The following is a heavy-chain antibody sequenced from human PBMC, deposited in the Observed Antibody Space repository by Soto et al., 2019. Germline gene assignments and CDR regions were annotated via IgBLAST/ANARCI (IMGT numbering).Heavy chain of an antibody. V-gene: IGHV4-31*03. D-gene: IGHD3-9*01. CDR1: GPSVTDGGYN. CDR2: IYYPGST. CDR3: ARGTDIAIAPAKGAFDF. Sequence: QVRLQESGPGLVRPSQTLSLTCRVCGPSVTDGGYNWTWIRQFPEKGLEGIGYIYYPGSTYYNPSLAGRLTISSDTSKNQFSLKLDSVTAADTGVYYCARGTDIAIAPAKGAFDFWGPGTLVTVS. J-gene: IGHJ4*02.